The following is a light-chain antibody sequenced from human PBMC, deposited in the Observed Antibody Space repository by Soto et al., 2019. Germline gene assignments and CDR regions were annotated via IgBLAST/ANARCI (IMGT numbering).Light chain of an antibody. CDR2: DAS. CDR1: QSITNR. J-gene: IGKJ1*01. Sequence: DIQMTQSPSTLSASVGDRVTFTCRASQSITNRLAWYQQKPGKAPKVLIYDASNLESGVPSRFSGSGSGTEFTLTINRLQPDDFETSYCQQYNNWPRTFGQGTKVDIK. V-gene: IGKV1-5*01. CDR3: QQYNNWPRT.